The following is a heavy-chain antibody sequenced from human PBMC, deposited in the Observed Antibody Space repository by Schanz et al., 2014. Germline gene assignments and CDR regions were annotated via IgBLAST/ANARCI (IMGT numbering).Heavy chain of an antibody. V-gene: IGHV4-59*08. J-gene: IGHJ4*02. Sequence: QVQLQESGPGLVKPSETLSLTCTVSGASISFYDWNWIRQSPGKGLEWIGYIYHSGSPIYNPSLQRRVTIPIDTPKTRFSLKRDSVTAADTAMYFCARQGDVYRLDYWGQGTLVTVTS. D-gene: IGHD1-26*01. CDR1: GASISFYD. CDR2: IYHSGSP. CDR3: ARQGDVYRLDY.